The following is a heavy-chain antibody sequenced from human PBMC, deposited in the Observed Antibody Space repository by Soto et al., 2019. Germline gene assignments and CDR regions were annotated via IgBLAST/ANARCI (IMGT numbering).Heavy chain of an antibody. D-gene: IGHD6-19*01. CDR1: GDSVSSNSAA. Sequence: SQTLSLTCAISGDSVSSNSAAWNWIRQSPSRGLEWLGRTYYRSKWYNDYAVSVKGRITINPDTSKNRFSLQLNSVTPEDTAVYYCAMIAVAGTSSFDYWGQGTLVTVSS. V-gene: IGHV6-1*01. J-gene: IGHJ4*02. CDR3: AMIAVAGTSSFDY. CDR2: TYYRSKWYN.